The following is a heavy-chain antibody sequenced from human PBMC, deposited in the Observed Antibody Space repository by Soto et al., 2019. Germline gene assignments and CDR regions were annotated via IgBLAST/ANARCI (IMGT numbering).Heavy chain of an antibody. J-gene: IGHJ4*02. Sequence: GGSLRLSCAASGFTFSSYSMNWVRQAPGKGLEWVSSISSSSSYIYYADSVKGRFTISRDNAKNSLYLQMNSLRAEDTAVYYCARDGRISYDIDYWGQGTLVTVSS. D-gene: IGHD5-12*01. CDR3: ARDGRISYDIDY. V-gene: IGHV3-21*01. CDR1: GFTFSSYS. CDR2: ISSSSSYI.